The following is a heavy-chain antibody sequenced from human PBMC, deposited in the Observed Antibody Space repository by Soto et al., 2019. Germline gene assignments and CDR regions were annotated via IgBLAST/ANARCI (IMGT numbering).Heavy chain of an antibody. CDR3: AQGTRYADYVRWFDS. J-gene: IGHJ5*01. CDR2: ITASGGRT. CDR1: GFTFSSAA. Sequence: EVHLLEYGGGLVQPGGSLRLSCTASGFTFSSAARTWVRQAPGRGLEGVSGITASGGRTFYAYSVKGRFTISRDNSRSTLYLQMKSLRAEDTAVYYCAQGTRYADYVRWFDSWGRGTLVTVAS. D-gene: IGHD4-17*01. V-gene: IGHV3-23*01.